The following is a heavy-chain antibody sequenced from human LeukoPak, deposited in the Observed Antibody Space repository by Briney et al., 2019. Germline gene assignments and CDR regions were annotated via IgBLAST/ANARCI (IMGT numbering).Heavy chain of an antibody. CDR2: IYTSGST. V-gene: IGHV4-4*07. CDR3: ARDGEDSDYYMDV. D-gene: IGHD3-10*01. Sequence: ETLSLTCTVSGGSISSYYWSWIRQPAGKGLEWIGRIYTSGSTNYNPSLKSRVTISVDTSKNQFSLKLSSVTAADTAVYYCARDGEDSDYYMDVWGKGTTVTVSS. CDR1: GGSISSYY. J-gene: IGHJ6*03.